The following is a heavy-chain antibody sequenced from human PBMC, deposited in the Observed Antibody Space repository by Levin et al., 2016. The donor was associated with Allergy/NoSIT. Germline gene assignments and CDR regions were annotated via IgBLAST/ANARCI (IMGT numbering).Heavy chain of an antibody. V-gene: IGHV4-59*01. Sequence: SETLSLTCTVSGGSISPYYWSWIRLPPGKGLEWIGYIYYSGSTKYNPSLESRVTMSVDTSKNQFSLKLSSVTTADTAMYYCARYRSGSETFFDYWGQGTLVTVSS. D-gene: IGHD6-25*01. CDR3: ARYRSGSETFFDY. CDR2: IYYSGST. J-gene: IGHJ4*02. CDR1: GGSISPYY.